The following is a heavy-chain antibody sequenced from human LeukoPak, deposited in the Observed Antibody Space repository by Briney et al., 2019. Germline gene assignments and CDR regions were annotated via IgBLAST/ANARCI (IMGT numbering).Heavy chain of an antibody. Sequence: GGSLRLSCAASGFTVSSNYMSWVRQAPGKGLEWVSVIYSGGSTYYADSVKGRFTISRDNAKNSLYLQMNSLRAEDTAVYYCARDRILYGSDAAFDYWGQGTLVTVSS. J-gene: IGHJ4*02. CDR3: ARDRILYGSDAAFDY. CDR1: GFTVSSNY. D-gene: IGHD3-10*01. CDR2: IYSGGST. V-gene: IGHV3-66*01.